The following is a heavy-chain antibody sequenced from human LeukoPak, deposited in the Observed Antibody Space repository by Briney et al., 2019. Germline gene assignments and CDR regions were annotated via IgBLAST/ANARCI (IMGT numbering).Heavy chain of an antibody. CDR1: GYTFTGYY. CDR3: ARDYCSSTSCYRPLNYSYYYYMDV. CDR2: INPNSGGT. Sequence: GASVKVSCKASGYTFTGYYMHWVRQAPGQGLEWMGWINPNSGGTNYAQKFQGRVTMTRDTSISTAYMELSRLRSDDTAVYYCARDYCSSTSCYRPLNYSYYYYMDVWGKGTTVTVSS. V-gene: IGHV1-2*02. J-gene: IGHJ6*03. D-gene: IGHD2-2*01.